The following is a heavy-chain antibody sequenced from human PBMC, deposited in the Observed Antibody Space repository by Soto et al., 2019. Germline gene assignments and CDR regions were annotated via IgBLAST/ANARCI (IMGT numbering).Heavy chain of an antibody. D-gene: IGHD3-22*01. CDR3: AIRLIVAGSHYYGTDV. V-gene: IGHV1-69*12. CDR2: IIPFFGTP. CDR1: GGSFSSYA. J-gene: IGHJ6*02. Sequence: QVQLVQSGAEVKKPGSSVKVSCKASGGSFSSYAISWVRQAPGQGLEWMGGIIPFFGTPNYAQKFQGRVTVTADESTSTAYMELSSLRSEDTAVYYCAIRLIVAGSHYYGTDVWGQGTTVTVSS.